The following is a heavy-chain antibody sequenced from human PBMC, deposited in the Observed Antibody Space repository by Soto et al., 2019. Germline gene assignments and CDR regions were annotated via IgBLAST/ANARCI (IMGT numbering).Heavy chain of an antibody. J-gene: IGHJ3*02. CDR3: ARWNPAYDSGISSGIFGFDM. V-gene: IGHV4-39*02. D-gene: IGHD3-3*02. CDR2: VFYSGNT. CDR1: GGSISSNSSY. Sequence: QLQLQESGPGLVKPSETLSLTCTVSGGSISSNSSYWGWIRQPPGKGLEWMGSVFYSGNTYYNPSLKSRVTISVDMSTSHFSLKLSSVTAADTAVYYCARWNPAYDSGISSGIFGFDMWGQGTMVTVSS.